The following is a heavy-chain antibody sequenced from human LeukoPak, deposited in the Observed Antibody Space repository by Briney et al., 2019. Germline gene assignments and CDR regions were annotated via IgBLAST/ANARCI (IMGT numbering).Heavy chain of an antibody. CDR1: GGSISSYY. D-gene: IGHD3-10*01. J-gene: IGHJ6*02. Sequence: SETLSLTCTVSGGSISSYYWSWIRQPAGKGLEWIGRIYTSGSTNYNPSLKSRVTMSVDTSKNQFSLKLSSVTAADTAVYYCARDVNTMVRGEQYYYYGMDVWGQGTTVTVSS. V-gene: IGHV4-4*07. CDR2: IYTSGST. CDR3: ARDVNTMVRGEQYYYYGMDV.